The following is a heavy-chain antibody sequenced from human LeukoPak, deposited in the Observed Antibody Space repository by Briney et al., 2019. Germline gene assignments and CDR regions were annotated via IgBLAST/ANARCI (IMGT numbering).Heavy chain of an antibody. CDR1: CGSISIGDYY. Sequence: PSQTQSLTCTVSCGSISIGDYYWTWIRQPPGKGLECIAYMYYSGSTYYNPSLKSRVTMSADTSENQLSLKLSSVTAADTAVYYCARPYYYDSRIDPWGQGILVTVSS. J-gene: IGHJ5*02. V-gene: IGHV4-30-4*01. CDR2: MYYSGST. D-gene: IGHD3-22*01. CDR3: ARPYYYDSRIDP.